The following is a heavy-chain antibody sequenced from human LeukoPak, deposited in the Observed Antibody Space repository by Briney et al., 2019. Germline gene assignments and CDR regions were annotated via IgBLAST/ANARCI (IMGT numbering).Heavy chain of an antibody. CDR2: MNPNSGNT. D-gene: IGHD5-12*01. V-gene: IGHV1-8*01. Sequence: ASVKVSCKASGYTFTSYDINWVRQATGQGLEWMGWMNPNSGNTGYAQKFQGRVTMTRNTSISTAYMELSSLRSADTAVYYCARVNRRWGYSGYDLGYWGQGTLVTVSS. CDR1: GYTFTSYD. CDR3: ARVNRRWGYSGYDLGY. J-gene: IGHJ4*02.